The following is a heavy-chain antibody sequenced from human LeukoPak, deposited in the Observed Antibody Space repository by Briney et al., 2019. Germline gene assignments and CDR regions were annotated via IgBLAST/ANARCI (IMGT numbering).Heavy chain of an antibody. V-gene: IGHV3-30*02. J-gene: IGHJ4*02. CDR1: GFSFSSYG. D-gene: IGHD7-27*01. CDR2: IRYEGSDK. Sequence: GGSLRLSCAASGFSFSSYGMHWVRQAPGKGLEWVAFIRYEGSDKYYGDSVKGRFTISRDNSKNTLFLEMSSLRGEDTAVYYCSKDRGSTPWGYYSEYWGQGALDTVSS. CDR3: SKDRGSTPWGYYSEY.